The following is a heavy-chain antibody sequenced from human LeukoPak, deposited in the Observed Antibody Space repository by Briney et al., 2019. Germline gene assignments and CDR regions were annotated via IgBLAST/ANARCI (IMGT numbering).Heavy chain of an antibody. CDR2: IYHSGRA. Sequence: PSGTLSLTCAVSGGSIISGNWWSWVRQPPGKGLEWIGEIYHSGRANYNPSLKSRATISVDTSKNQFSLKLSSVTSADTAVYYCARSSSWYGGVDYWGQGTLVTVSS. CDR1: GGSIISGNW. V-gene: IGHV4-4*02. J-gene: IGHJ4*02. CDR3: ARSSSWYGGVDY. D-gene: IGHD6-13*01.